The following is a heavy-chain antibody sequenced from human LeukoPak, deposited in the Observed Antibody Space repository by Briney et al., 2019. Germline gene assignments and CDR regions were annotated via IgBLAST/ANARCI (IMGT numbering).Heavy chain of an antibody. J-gene: IGHJ4*02. CDR3: AGEGSD. CDR1: GFTFSSYA. V-gene: IGHV3-64*01. CDR2: ISSNGGST. Sequence: GGSLRLSCAASGFTFSSYAMHWVRQAPGKGLEYVSAISSNGGSTYYANSVKGRFTISRDNSKNTLYLQMGSLRAEDMAVYYCAGEGSDWGQGTLVTVSS.